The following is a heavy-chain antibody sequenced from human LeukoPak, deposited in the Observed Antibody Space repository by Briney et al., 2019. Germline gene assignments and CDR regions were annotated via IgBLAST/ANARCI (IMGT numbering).Heavy chain of an antibody. J-gene: IGHJ5*02. CDR2: INHSGST. D-gene: IGHD6-19*01. CDR3: ARRRIAVAPYNWFDP. Sequence: PSETLSLTCAVYGGSFSGYYWSWIRQPPGKGLEWIGEINHSGSTNYNPSLKSRVTISVDTSKNQFSLKLSSVTAADTAVYYCARRRIAVAPYNWFDPWGQGTLVTVSS. CDR1: GGSFSGYY. V-gene: IGHV4-34*01.